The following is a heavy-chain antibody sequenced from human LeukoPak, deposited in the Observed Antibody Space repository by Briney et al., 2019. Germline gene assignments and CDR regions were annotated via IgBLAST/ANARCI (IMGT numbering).Heavy chain of an antibody. Sequence: SETLSLTCTVSGYSITSGYNWAWIRQPPGKGLEWIGSLFYSGSTYYNPSLKSRVTISVGTSKKHFSLKLSSVTAADTAVYYCARVLQKFGGFDIWGQGTMVTVSS. CDR3: ARVLQKFGGFDI. D-gene: IGHD2-15*01. J-gene: IGHJ3*02. V-gene: IGHV4-38-2*02. CDR1: GYSITSGYN. CDR2: LFYSGST.